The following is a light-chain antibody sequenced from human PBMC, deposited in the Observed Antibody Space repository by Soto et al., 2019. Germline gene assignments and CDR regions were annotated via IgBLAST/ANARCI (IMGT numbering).Light chain of an antibody. CDR3: QQSDTTPFT. Sequence: DIEMTQSPSSLSASVGDRVTVTCRASENINFYLIWYQQKAGKAPKLLIYAASSLQTGVPSRFSGSGSGTHFTLTISSLQPEDFATYYCQQSDTTPFTLGPGTTVDIK. J-gene: IGKJ3*01. CDR2: AAS. CDR1: ENINFY. V-gene: IGKV1-39*01.